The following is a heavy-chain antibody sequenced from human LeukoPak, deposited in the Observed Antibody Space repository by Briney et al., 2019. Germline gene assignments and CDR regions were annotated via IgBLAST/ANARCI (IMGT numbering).Heavy chain of an antibody. J-gene: IGHJ4*02. CDR2: ISGSGGST. CDR3: AKGWQGYYTTWLDS. V-gene: IGHV3-23*01. Sequence: PGGSLRLSCVASGFTFSTYGMSWVRQAPGKGLEWVSAISGSGGSTYYADSVKGRFTTSRDNFKNTLYLQMNSLRAEDTAVYYCAKGWQGYYTTWLDSWGQGTLVTVSS. D-gene: IGHD3-10*01. CDR1: GFTFSTYG.